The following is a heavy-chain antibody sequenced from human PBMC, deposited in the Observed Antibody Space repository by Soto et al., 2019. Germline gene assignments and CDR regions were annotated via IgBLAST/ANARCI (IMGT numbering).Heavy chain of an antibody. CDR3: AKGGRTYDAGLFDS. Sequence: PGGSLRLSCEASGFIFSDYWMAWVRQGPGKGLEWVASIKKDGSEKYYGDSVRGRFTISRDNSKNSLFLQMNSLRAEDTALYYRAKGGRTYDAGLFDSGGQGARVTVSS. CDR1: GFIFSDYW. D-gene: IGHD3-3*01. J-gene: IGHJ5*01. CDR2: IKKDGSEK. V-gene: IGHV3-7*03.